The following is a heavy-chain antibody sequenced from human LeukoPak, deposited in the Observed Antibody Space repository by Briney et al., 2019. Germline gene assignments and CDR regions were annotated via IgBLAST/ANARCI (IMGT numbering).Heavy chain of an antibody. CDR1: GYTFPSYG. CDR3: AREGYCNSTSCDKPFDY. J-gene: IGHJ4*02. D-gene: IGHD2-2*01. CDR2: ISAYNSHT. V-gene: IGHV1-18*01. Sequence: SEKVSCKASGYTFPSYGISWVRQAPAQGLEWMGWISAYNSHTNYAQKFQGRVTMTTDTSTSTAYMELRSLRSDDTALYYCAREGYCNSTSCDKPFDYWGQGTLVTVSS.